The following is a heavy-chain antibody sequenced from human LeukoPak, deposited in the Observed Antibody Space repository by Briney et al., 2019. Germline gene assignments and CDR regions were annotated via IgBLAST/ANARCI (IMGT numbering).Heavy chain of an antibody. Sequence: PGGSLRLSCSVSGFTVAANYMTWVRQPPGKGLEWIGSIYYSGSTYYNPSLKSRVTISVDTSKNQFSLKLSSVTAADTAVYYCARSYSSSAEVDYWGQGTLVTVSS. CDR3: ARSYSSSAEVDY. CDR2: IYYSGST. D-gene: IGHD6-6*01. V-gene: IGHV4-39*01. J-gene: IGHJ4*02. CDR1: GFTVAANY.